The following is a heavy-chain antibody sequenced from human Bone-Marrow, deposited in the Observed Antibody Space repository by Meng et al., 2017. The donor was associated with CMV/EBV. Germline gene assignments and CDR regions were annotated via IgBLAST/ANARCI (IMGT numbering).Heavy chain of an antibody. J-gene: IGHJ4*02. CDR3: AKCYYYILTGYLLDY. V-gene: IGHV3-15*01. Sequence: GESLKISCAASGFTFSNAWMSWVRQAPGKGLEWVGRIKSKTDGGTTDYAAPVKGRFTISRDDSKNTLYLQMNSLRAEDTAVYYCAKCYYYILTGYLLDYWGQGTLVTVSS. CDR1: GFTFSNAW. D-gene: IGHD3-9*01. CDR2: IKSKTDGGTT.